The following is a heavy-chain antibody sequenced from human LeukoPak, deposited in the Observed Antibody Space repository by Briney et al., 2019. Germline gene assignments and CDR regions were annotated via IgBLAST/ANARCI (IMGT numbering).Heavy chain of an antibody. CDR1: GFTFSSYA. J-gene: IGHJ3*02. CDR2: ISGSGGST. CDR3: AKSWYYLVGPDAFDI. V-gene: IGHV3-23*01. Sequence: GGSLRLSCAASGFTFSSYAMSWVRQAPGKGLEWVSAISGSGGSTYYADSVKGRFTISRDNSKNTLYLQMNSLRAEDTAVYYRAKSWYYLVGPDAFDIWGQGTMVTVSS. D-gene: IGHD3-10*01.